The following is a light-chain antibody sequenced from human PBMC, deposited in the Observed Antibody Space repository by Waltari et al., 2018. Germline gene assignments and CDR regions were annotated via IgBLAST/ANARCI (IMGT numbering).Light chain of an antibody. CDR2: DVT. V-gene: IGLV2-14*01. CDR1: SSDVGGYNS. Sequence: QSALTQPASVSGSPGQSITISFTGTSSDVGGYNSVSWYQQHPGKAPKLMISDVTKRPSGVSNRFSGSKSANTASLTISGLQADDEADYYCSSYTSSTSFVFGTGTKVTVL. CDR3: SSYTSSTSFV. J-gene: IGLJ1*01.